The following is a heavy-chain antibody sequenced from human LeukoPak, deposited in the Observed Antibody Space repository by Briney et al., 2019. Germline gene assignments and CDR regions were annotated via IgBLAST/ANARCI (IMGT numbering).Heavy chain of an antibody. CDR2: INSDGSST. V-gene: IGHV3-74*01. CDR3: ATITMVRGVEFDY. D-gene: IGHD3-10*01. J-gene: IGHJ4*02. CDR1: GFTFSSYW. Sequence: PGGSLRLSCAASGFTFSSYWMHWVRQAPGKGLVWVSRINSDGSSTSYAGSVKGRFTISRDNAKNTLYLQMNSLRAEDTAVYYCATITMVRGVEFDYWGQGTLVTVSS.